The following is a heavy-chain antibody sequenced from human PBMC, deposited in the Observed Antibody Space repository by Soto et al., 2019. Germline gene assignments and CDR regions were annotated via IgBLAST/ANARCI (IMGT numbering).Heavy chain of an antibody. CDR1: GGSISSGGYS. V-gene: IGHV4-30-2*01. D-gene: IGHD2-15*01. CDR2: IYHSGST. Sequence: KPSETLSLTCAVSGGSISSGGYSWSWIRQPPGKGLEWIGYIYHSGSTYYNPSLKSRVTISVDRSKNQFSLKLSSVTAADTAVYYCARNGGIGARDYYYYGMDVWGQGTTVTVSS. CDR3: ARNGGIGARDYYYYGMDV. J-gene: IGHJ6*02.